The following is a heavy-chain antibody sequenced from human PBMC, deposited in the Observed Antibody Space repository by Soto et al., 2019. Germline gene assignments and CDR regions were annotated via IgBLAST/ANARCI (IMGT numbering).Heavy chain of an antibody. Sequence: GASVKVSCKASGYTFTRYDINWVRQATKQGLEWMGWMNPNSGNTGYAQKFQGRVTMTRNTSISTAYMELSSLRSEDTAVYYCARVDPVSTPYYYYMDVWGKGTTVTVSS. CDR1: GYTFTRYD. CDR3: ARVDPVSTPYYYYMDV. J-gene: IGHJ6*03. CDR2: MNPNSGNT. V-gene: IGHV1-8*01. D-gene: IGHD2-2*01.